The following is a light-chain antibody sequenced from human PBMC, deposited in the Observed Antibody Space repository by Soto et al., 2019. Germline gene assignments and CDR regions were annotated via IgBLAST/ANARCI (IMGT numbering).Light chain of an antibody. V-gene: IGKV1-39*01. CDR3: QQSYSIPLT. J-gene: IGKJ4*01. Sequence: DTQMTQSPPSLSASVGDRVTITCRASQSIASYLNWYQQKPGKAPDLQIYAASNLQSGVPSRFSGSGTGTAFTLTISSLQPEDFATYYYQQSYSIPLTFGAGTKVAIK. CDR1: QSIASY. CDR2: AAS.